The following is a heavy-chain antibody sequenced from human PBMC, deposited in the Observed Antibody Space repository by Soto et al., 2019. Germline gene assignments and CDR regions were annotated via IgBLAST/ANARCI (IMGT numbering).Heavy chain of an antibody. V-gene: IGHV3-15*01. CDR3: TTPYGFLWFGDFEAFDI. J-gene: IGHJ3*02. CDR2: IKSKTDGGTT. CDR1: GFTFSNAW. Sequence: EVQLVESGGGLVKPGGSLRLSCAASGFTFSNAWMSWVRQAPGTGLEWVGRIKSKTDGGTTDYAAPVKGRFTISRDDSKNTLYLQMNSLKTEDTAVYYCTTPYGFLWFGDFEAFDIWGQGTMVTVSS. D-gene: IGHD3-10*01.